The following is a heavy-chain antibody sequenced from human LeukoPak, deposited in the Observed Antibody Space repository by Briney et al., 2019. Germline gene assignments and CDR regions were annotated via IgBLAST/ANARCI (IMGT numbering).Heavy chain of an antibody. CDR2: MYDSGNT. Sequence: SETLSLTCTVSGGSISSHYWTWIRQSPGKGLEWLGLMYDSGNTNYNPSLGGRVSISVDTSKKQFSLILKSVTTADTAVYYCARDRGRGSYYYGLDVWGQGTTVTVSS. D-gene: IGHD3-10*01. CDR3: ARDRGRGSYYYGLDV. J-gene: IGHJ6*02. V-gene: IGHV4-59*11. CDR1: GGSISSHY.